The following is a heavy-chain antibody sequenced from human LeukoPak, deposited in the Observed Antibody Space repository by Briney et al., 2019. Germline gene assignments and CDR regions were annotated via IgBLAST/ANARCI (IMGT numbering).Heavy chain of an antibody. CDR1: GGSISNNNW. D-gene: IGHD3-10*01. V-gene: IGHV4-4*02. CDR2: IYHSGST. Sequence: KPSGTLSLTCAVSGGSISNNNWWSWVRQTPGKGLEWTGEIYHSGSTNKNPSLKSRVTISLDKSKNQFSLKLSSVTAADTAVYYCARESGSGSPFYFDYWGQGTLVTVSS. CDR3: ARESGSGSPFYFDY. J-gene: IGHJ4*02.